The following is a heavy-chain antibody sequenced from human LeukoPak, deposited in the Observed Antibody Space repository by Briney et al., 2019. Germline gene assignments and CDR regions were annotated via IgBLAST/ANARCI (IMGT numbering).Heavy chain of an antibody. CDR1: GYTFSHYA. Sequence: GASVKVSCKASGYTFSHYAMHWVRQAPGQRLEWMGWINAGNGDTKYSLKFQGRVTITRDTSASTAYMELSSLRSEDTAVYYCARVYYYGSGNIRKIGYWGQGTLVTVSS. J-gene: IGHJ4*02. D-gene: IGHD3-10*01. CDR3: ARVYYYGSGNIRKIGY. V-gene: IGHV1-3*01. CDR2: INAGNGDT.